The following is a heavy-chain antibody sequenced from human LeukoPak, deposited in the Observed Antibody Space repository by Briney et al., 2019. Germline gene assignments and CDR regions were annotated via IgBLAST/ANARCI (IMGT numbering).Heavy chain of an antibody. V-gene: IGHV4-59*01. CDR3: ASLGGYYESSSYSQLDAFDI. D-gene: IGHD3-22*01. CDR2: VHHSGTA. CDR1: NGSISNYF. Sequence: SETLSLTCTVSNGSISNYFWSWVRQPPGKGLEWIGYVHHSGTANYNPSLMSRVNISIDTSEHRLSLKLSSVTAADTALYYCASLGGYYESSSYSQLDAFDIWGQGTMVTVSS. J-gene: IGHJ3*02.